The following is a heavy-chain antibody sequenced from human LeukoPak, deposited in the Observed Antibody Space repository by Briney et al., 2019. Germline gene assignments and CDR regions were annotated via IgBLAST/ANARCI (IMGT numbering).Heavy chain of an antibody. CDR3: ARAFALGGAMVTSYWFDP. CDR1: GFTFSTYA. J-gene: IGHJ5*02. D-gene: IGHD5-18*01. Sequence: GGSLRLSCAASGFTFSTYAMHWVRQAPGKGLEWVALISHDGSNKYYADSVKGRFTISRDNSKNTLYLQMNSLRVEDTAVYYCARAFALGGAMVTSYWFDPWGQGTLVTVSS. V-gene: IGHV3-30*04. CDR2: ISHDGSNK.